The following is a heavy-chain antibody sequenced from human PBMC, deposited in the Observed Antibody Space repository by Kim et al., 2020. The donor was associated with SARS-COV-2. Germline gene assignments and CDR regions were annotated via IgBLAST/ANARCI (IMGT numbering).Heavy chain of an antibody. Sequence: TYYNPSLKSRVTISVDTSKNQFSLKLSSVTAADTAVYYCARQGITMVFDYWGQGTLVTVSS. J-gene: IGHJ4*02. CDR3: ARQGITMVFDY. D-gene: IGHD3-10*01. CDR2: T. V-gene: IGHV4-39*01.